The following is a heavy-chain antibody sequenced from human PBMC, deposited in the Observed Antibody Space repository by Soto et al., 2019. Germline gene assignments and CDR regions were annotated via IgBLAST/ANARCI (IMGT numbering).Heavy chain of an antibody. D-gene: IGHD3-3*01. V-gene: IGHV4-34*01. CDR3: ARAIIMYYDFWSGYYKNNWFDP. CDR2: INHSGST. CDR1: GGSFSGYY. J-gene: IGHJ5*02. Sequence: SETLSLTCAVYGGSFSGYYWSWIRQPPGKGLEWIGEINHSGSTNYNPSLKGRVTISVDTSKNQFSLKLSSVTAADTAAYYCARAIIMYYDFWSGYYKNNWFDPWGQGTLVTVSS.